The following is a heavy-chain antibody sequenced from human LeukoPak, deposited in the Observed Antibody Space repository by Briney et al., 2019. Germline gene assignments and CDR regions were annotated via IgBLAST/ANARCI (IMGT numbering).Heavy chain of an antibody. CDR3: TRVGNYDFRSGFYPIYYFYSMDF. D-gene: IGHD3-3*01. V-gene: IGHV3-30*01. J-gene: IGHJ6*02. CDR2: ISSDGSNE. Sequence: GGSLLLSCAASGFTFNNYGMHWVRQAPGKGLEWVAVISSDGSNEYNADSAKGRFTISRDNSKNTLYLQMNSLRAEDIAMYCCTRVGNYDFRSGFYPIYYFYSMDFWGQGTTVTVSS. CDR1: GFTFNNYG.